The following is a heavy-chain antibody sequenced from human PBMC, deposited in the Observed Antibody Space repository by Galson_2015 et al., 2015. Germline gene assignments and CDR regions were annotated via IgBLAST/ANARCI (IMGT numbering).Heavy chain of an antibody. D-gene: IGHD3-22*01. CDR1: GYTFTGYY. CDR3: ARDAVFYYDRGAFDY. V-gene: IGHV1-2*04. CDR2: INPNSGGT. Sequence: SVKVSCKASGYTFTGYYMHWVRQAPGQGLEWMGWINPNSGGTNYAQKFQGWVTMTRDTSISTAYMELSRLRSDDTAVYYCARDAVFYYDRGAFDYWGQGTLVTVSS. J-gene: IGHJ4*02.